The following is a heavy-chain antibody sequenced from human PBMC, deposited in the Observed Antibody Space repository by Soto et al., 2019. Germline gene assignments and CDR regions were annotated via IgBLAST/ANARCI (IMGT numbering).Heavy chain of an antibody. Sequence: GGSLRLSCAASGFTFSSYGMHWVRQAPGKGLEWVAVISYDGSNKYYADSVKGRFTISRDNSKNTLYLQMNSLRAEDTAVYYCAKDGNGSGSYYNSDYGMDVWGQGTTVTSP. CDR2: ISYDGSNK. CDR3: AKDGNGSGSYYNSDYGMDV. D-gene: IGHD3-10*01. J-gene: IGHJ6*02. CDR1: GFTFSSYG. V-gene: IGHV3-30*18.